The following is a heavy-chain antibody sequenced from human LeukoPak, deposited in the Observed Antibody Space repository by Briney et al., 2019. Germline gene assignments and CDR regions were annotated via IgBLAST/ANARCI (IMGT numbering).Heavy chain of an antibody. V-gene: IGHV3-23*01. CDR1: GSTLSTNA. CDR3: AKDVGKWESLHFFDY. Sequence: GGSLRLSCLTSGSTLSTNAMSWVRQAPGKGLEWISGISGSGASTYYADSVKGRFTISRDDSRNTLYLQMNSLRGDDTAVYYCAKDVGKWESLHFFDYWGQGTLVTVSS. CDR2: ISGSGAST. D-gene: IGHD1-26*01. J-gene: IGHJ4*02.